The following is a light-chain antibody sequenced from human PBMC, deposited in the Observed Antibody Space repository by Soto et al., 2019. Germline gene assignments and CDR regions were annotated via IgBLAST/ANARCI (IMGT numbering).Light chain of an antibody. J-gene: IGLJ1*01. CDR3: SSYAGSNNPVV. CDR2: EVF. CDR1: SSDVGGYNY. V-gene: IGLV2-8*01. Sequence: QSVLTQPPSASGSPGQSVTISCTGTSSDVGGYNYVSWYQQHPGKAPKLMIHEVFKRPSGVPDRFSGSKSGNTASLTVSGLQAEDEADYYCSSYAGSNNPVVFGTGTKVTVL.